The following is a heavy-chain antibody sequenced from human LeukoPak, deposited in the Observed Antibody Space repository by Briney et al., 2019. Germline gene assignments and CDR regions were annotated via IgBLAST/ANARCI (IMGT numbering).Heavy chain of an antibody. D-gene: IGHD2-2*01. CDR2: IKRKANGGTR. Sequence: PGGSLRLSCAGSGFTFNNAWMSWVRQAPGKGLEWVGCIKRKANGGTREYATPVKGRFIISSDDSKNTLYLQMNSLKTEDTAVYYCTAALVTLGYGGSTGCSLGYWGRGTLVTVA. CDR1: GFTFNNAW. V-gene: IGHV3-15*01. J-gene: IGHJ4*02. CDR3: TAALVTLGYGGSTGCSLGY.